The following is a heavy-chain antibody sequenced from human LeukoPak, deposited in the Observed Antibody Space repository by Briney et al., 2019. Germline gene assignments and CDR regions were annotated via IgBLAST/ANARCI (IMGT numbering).Heavy chain of an antibody. CDR2: IYTSGST. CDR3: ARATRLAYGGNSYYFDY. D-gene: IGHD4-23*01. V-gene: IGHV4-61*02. CDR1: GFSISSGYY. J-gene: IGHJ4*02. Sequence: SETLSLTCAVSGFSISSGYYWSWIRQPAGKGLEWIGRIYTSGSTNYNPSLKSRVTISVDTSKNQFSLKLGSVTAADTAVYYCARATRLAYGGNSYYFDYWGQGTLVTVSS.